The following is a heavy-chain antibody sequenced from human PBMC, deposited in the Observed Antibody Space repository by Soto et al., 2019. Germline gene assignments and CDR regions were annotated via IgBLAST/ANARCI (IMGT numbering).Heavy chain of an antibody. CDR1: GFTFSDYY. Sequence: XGSLRLSCSASGFTFSDYYMTWVRRAPGKGLEWLSYISGGRLYTNYADSVKGRFTISRDDAKNSLFLQMNSVRVEDTAVYYCARATGGDLLEFLDPWGPGTLVTVSS. CDR3: ARATGGDLLEFLDP. J-gene: IGHJ5*02. CDR2: ISGGRLYT. D-gene: IGHD2-21*02. V-gene: IGHV3-11*06.